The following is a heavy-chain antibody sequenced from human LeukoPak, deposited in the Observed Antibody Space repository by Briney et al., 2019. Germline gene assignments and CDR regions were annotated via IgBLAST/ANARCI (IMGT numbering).Heavy chain of an antibody. D-gene: IGHD1-14*01. V-gene: IGHV3-48*01. CDR1: GFTFSSYP. CDR3: ARDNNRGGALDI. Sequence: GGSLRLSCAASGFTFSSYPMNSVRQAPGKGLEWVSYIRGSSSPIYYADSVKGRFIISRDNAKNSLYLQMNSLRAEDTAMYFCARDNNRGGALDIWGQGTMVTVSS. CDR2: IRGSSSPI. J-gene: IGHJ3*02.